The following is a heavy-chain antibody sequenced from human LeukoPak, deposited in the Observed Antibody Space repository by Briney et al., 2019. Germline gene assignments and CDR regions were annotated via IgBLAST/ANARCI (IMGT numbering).Heavy chain of an antibody. V-gene: IGHV1-18*01. CDR2: ISAYNGNT. J-gene: IGHJ4*02. CDR3: ARAPYSRGSYLPVLDY. Sequence: GASVKVSCKASGYTFTSYGISWVRQAPGQGLEWMGWISAYNGNTNYAQKLQGRVTMTTDTFTSTAYMELRSLRSDDTAVYYCARAPYSRGSYLPVLDYWGQGTLVTVSS. D-gene: IGHD1-26*01. CDR1: GYTFTSYG.